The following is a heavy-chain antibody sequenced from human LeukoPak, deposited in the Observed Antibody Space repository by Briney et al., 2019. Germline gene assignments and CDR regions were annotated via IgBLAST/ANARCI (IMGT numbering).Heavy chain of an antibody. Sequence: GGSLRLSCGASGFTFSSFGMHWVRQAPGKGLEWVSFISFSTTTIYYADSVKGRFTISRDNAKNSLYLQMNGLRAEDTAVYYCARGVRIVAGTFRRDYYMDVWGKGTTVTVFS. J-gene: IGHJ6*03. CDR1: GFTFSSFG. V-gene: IGHV3-48*01. CDR3: ARGVRIVAGTFRRDYYMDV. CDR2: ISFSTTTI. D-gene: IGHD6-19*01.